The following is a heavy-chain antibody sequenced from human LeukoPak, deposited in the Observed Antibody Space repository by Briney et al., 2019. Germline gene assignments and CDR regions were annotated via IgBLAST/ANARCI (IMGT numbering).Heavy chain of an antibody. Sequence: PGGSLRLSCAASGFTFSRYATHWVRQAPGKGLEWVAIISYDGSGKYYADSVKGRFTISRDNSKNTLYLQMNSLRAEDTAVYYCARNPYGDCYFDYWGQGTLVTVSS. V-gene: IGHV3-30-3*01. CDR3: ARNPYGDCYFDY. J-gene: IGHJ4*02. D-gene: IGHD4-17*01. CDR1: GFTFSRYA. CDR2: ISYDGSGK.